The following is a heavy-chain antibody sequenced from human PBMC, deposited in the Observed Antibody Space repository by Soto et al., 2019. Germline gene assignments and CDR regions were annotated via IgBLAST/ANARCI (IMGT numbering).Heavy chain of an antibody. J-gene: IGHJ4*02. Sequence: SETLSLTCTVSGDSISSNGYYWSWIRQHPGKGLEWIGYIYYSGSTYYNPSLKSRVTISLDTSKKQLSLRMSAVTAADTAVYYCARGQNKNGHNFFDSWGQGTPVTVSS. CDR2: IYYSGST. D-gene: IGHD2-8*01. CDR1: GDSISSNGYY. V-gene: IGHV4-31*03. CDR3: ARGQNKNGHNFFDS.